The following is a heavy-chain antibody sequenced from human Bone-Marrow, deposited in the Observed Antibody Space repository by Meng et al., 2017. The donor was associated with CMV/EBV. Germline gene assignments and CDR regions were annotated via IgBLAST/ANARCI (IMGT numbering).Heavy chain of an antibody. CDR1: GFTFSSYW. CDR3: ARKGVAGAFDI. D-gene: IGHD2-15*01. CDR2: IKQDGSEK. V-gene: IGHV3-7*01. Sequence: GGSLRLSCAASGFTFSSYWMSWVRQATGKGLEWVANIKQDGSEKYYVDSAKGRFTISRDNAKNSLYLQMNSLRAEDTAVYYCARKGVAGAFDIWGQGTMVTVSS. J-gene: IGHJ3*02.